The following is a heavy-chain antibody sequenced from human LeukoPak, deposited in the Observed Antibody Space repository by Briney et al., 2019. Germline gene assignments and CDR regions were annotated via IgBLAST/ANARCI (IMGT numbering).Heavy chain of an antibody. D-gene: IGHD6-19*01. CDR3: AKLDSSGWSRPFDY. V-gene: IGHV3-30*18. CDR2: MSHDGSNK. J-gene: IGHJ4*02. CDR1: GFTFSSYA. Sequence: GRSLRLSCAASGFTFSSYAMHWVRQAPGKGLEWVAVMSHDGSNKYYGDSVEGRFTISRDNSKNTLYLQTNSLRAEDTAVYYCAKLDSSGWSRPFDYWGQGTLVTVSS.